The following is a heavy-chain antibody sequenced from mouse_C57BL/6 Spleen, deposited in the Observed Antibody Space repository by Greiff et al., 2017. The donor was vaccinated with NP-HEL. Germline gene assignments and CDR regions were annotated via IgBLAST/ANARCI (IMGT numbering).Heavy chain of an antibody. V-gene: IGHV6-3*01. J-gene: IGHJ4*01. CDR1: GFTFSNYW. CDR3: TATTVVADYAMDY. D-gene: IGHD1-1*01. CDR2: IRLKSDNYAT. Sequence: EVKVEESGGGLVQPGGSMKLSCVASGFTFSNYWMNWVRQSPEKGLEWVAQIRLKSDNYATHYAESVKGRFTISRDDSKSSVYLQMNNLRAEDTGIYYCTATTVVADYAMDYWGQGTSVTVSS.